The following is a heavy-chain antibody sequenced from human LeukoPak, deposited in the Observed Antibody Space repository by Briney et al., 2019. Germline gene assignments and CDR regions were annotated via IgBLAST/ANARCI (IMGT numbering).Heavy chain of an antibody. CDR1: GFTVSSNY. Sequence: PGGSLRLSCAASGFTVSSNYMSWVRQAPGKGLEWVSAIYSGGSTYYADSVKGRFTISRDNSKNTLYLQMNSLRAEDTAVYYCARHCSGGSCYLGAFDIWGQGTMVTVSS. J-gene: IGHJ3*02. CDR2: IYSGGST. V-gene: IGHV3-66*04. CDR3: ARHCSGGSCYLGAFDI. D-gene: IGHD2-15*01.